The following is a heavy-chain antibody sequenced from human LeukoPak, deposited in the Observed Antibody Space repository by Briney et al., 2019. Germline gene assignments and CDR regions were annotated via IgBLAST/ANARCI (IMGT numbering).Heavy chain of an antibody. CDR3: ARDQTYYDSSGYYPYYFDY. Sequence: ASVKVSCKASGYTFTSYGISWVRQAPGQGLGWMGWISAYNGNTNYAQKLQGRVTMTTDTSTSTAYMELRSPRSDDTAVYYCARDQTYYDSSGYYPYYFDYWGQGTLVTVSS. D-gene: IGHD3-22*01. J-gene: IGHJ4*02. V-gene: IGHV1-18*01. CDR2: ISAYNGNT. CDR1: GYTFTSYG.